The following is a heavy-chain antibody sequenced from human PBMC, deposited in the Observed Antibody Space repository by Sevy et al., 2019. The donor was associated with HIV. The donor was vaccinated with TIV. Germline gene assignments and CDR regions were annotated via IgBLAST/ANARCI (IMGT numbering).Heavy chain of an antibody. V-gene: IGHV1-24*01. D-gene: IGHD1-26*01. CDR2: FDPEDGET. CDR3: ATAASARASGSYGGGMDV. Sequence: ASVKVSCKVSGYTLTELSMHWVRQAPGKGLEWMGGFDPEDGETIYAQKFQGRVTMTEDTSTDTAYMERSSLRSEDTAVYYCATAASARASGSYGGGMDVWGQGTTVTVSS. J-gene: IGHJ6*02. CDR1: GYTLTELS.